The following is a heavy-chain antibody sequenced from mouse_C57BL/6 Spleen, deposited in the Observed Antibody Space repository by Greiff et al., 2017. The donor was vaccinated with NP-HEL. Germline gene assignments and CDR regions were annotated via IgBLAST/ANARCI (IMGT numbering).Heavy chain of an antibody. Sequence: EVQLQQSGPELVKPGASVKISCKASGYTFTDYYMNWVKQSHGKSLEWIGDINPNNGGTSYNQKFKGKATLTVDKSSSTAYMELRSLTSEDSAVYYCARRGLLRSFDYWGQGTTLTVSS. CDR2: INPNNGGT. D-gene: IGHD2-10*01. J-gene: IGHJ2*01. CDR3: ARRGLLRSFDY. CDR1: GYTFTDYY. V-gene: IGHV1-26*01.